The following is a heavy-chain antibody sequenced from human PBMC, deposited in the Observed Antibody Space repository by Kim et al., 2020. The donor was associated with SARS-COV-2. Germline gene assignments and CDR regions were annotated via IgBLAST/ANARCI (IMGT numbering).Heavy chain of an antibody. Sequence: SETLSLTCSISGASITTYYWSWIRQPPGKGLEWIGYLFSGGSTDYNPSLQSRVTMSMDSSRDHVQFFLNLTSVTAADTAVYYCARQNMLTGMVGLWAQGT. CDR3: ARQNMLTGMVGL. D-gene: IGHD3-9*01. V-gene: IGHV4-59*08. CDR1: GASITTYY. J-gene: IGHJ1*01. CDR2: LFSGGST.